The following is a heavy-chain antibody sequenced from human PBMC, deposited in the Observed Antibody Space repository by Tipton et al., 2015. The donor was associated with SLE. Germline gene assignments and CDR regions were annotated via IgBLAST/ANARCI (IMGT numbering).Heavy chain of an antibody. CDR2: IYHSGST. CDR1: GGSISSSSYY. V-gene: IGHV4-39*07. CDR3: ARVGSYYYYYMDV. Sequence: TLSLTCTVSGGSISSSSYYWGWIRQPPGKGLEWIGNIYHSGSTYYNPSLNNRVTISVDTSKNQFSLKLSSETAADTAVYYCARVGSYYYYYMDVWGKGTTVTVSS. D-gene: IGHD3-16*01. J-gene: IGHJ6*03.